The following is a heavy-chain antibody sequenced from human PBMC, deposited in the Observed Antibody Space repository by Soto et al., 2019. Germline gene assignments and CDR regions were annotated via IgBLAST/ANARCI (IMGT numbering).Heavy chain of an antibody. J-gene: IGHJ6*02. D-gene: IGHD3-10*01. Sequence: GESLKISCKGSGFRFPNYWIAWVRQMPGKGLEWMGIIYLSDSDTRYSPSFQGQVTISADKSISTAYLQWSSLKASDTAVYYCARHNFYGSGSYSLPSYYYGMDVWGQGTTVTVSS. CDR1: GFRFPNYW. V-gene: IGHV5-51*01. CDR2: IYLSDSDT. CDR3: ARHNFYGSGSYSLPSYYYGMDV.